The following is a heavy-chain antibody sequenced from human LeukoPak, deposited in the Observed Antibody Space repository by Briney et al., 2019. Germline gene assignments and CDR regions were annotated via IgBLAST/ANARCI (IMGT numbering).Heavy chain of an antibody. Sequence: GGSLRLSCAASGFTFSSYAMRWVRQAPGEGLEWGSAISGSGASTYYAESVKGRFTVSRDNSKNPLYLQMNSLRAEDTAVYYCAKDWDSSGYLSVLLAFDIWGQGTMVTVSS. CDR1: GFTFSSYA. D-gene: IGHD3-22*01. J-gene: IGHJ3*02. V-gene: IGHV3-23*01. CDR2: ISGSGAST. CDR3: AKDWDSSGYLSVLLAFDI.